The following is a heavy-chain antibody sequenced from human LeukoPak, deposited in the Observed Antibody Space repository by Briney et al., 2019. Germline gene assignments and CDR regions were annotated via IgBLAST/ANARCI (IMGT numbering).Heavy chain of an antibody. CDR1: GFTFINYV. J-gene: IGHJ4*02. CDR2: ISGSGDST. CDR3: AKVRAPSGWFNSDS. V-gene: IGHV3-23*01. Sequence: GGSLRLSCAASGFTFINYVMSWVRQAPGKGLEWASGISGSGDSTYYADSVKGRFTISRDNSKNTLYLQMNSLRVEDTAAYYCAKVRAPSGWFNSDSWGQGTLVTVSS. D-gene: IGHD6-19*01.